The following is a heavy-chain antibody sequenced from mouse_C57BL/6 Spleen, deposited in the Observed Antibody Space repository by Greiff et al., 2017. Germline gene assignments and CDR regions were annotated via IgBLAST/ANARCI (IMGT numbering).Heavy chain of an antibody. J-gene: IGHJ1*03. CDR3: ARSGTTVVAPYWYFDV. CDR1: GYTFTDYN. V-gene: IGHV1-22*01. D-gene: IGHD1-1*01. Sequence: EVKLQESGPELVKPGASVKMSCKASGYTFTDYNMHWVKQSHGKSLEWIGYINPNNGGTSYNQKFKGKATLTVNKSSSTAYMELRSLTSEDSAVYYCARSGTTVVAPYWYFDVWGTGTTVTVSS. CDR2: INPNNGGT.